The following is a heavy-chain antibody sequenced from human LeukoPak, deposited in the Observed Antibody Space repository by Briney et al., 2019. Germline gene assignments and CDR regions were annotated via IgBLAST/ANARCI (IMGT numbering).Heavy chain of an antibody. D-gene: IGHD5-12*01. CDR3: ARMLNGAYDV. V-gene: IGHV1-2*02. J-gene: IGHJ4*02. CDR2: INPNSGGT. Sequence: ASVKVSCKASGYTFSGPYMHWVRQAPGQGLEWMGWINPNSGGTNYAQNFQGRVTMTRDTSFSTAYMEVSRLRSDDTAVYYCARMLNGAYDVWGQGTLVTVSS. CDR1: GYTFSGPY.